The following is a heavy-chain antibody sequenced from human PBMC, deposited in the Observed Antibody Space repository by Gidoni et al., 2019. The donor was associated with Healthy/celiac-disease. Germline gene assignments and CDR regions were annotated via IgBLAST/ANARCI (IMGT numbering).Heavy chain of an antibody. J-gene: IGHJ4*02. CDR2: IDWDDDK. CDR1: GFSLSTSGMC. D-gene: IGHD3-3*01. CDR3: ARIRLDFWSGYYYDY. V-gene: IGHV2-70*01. Sequence: QVTLRESGPALVKPTQTLTLTCTFSGFSLSTSGMCVSWIRQPPGKALEWLALIDWDDDKYYRTSLKTRLTISKDTSKNQVVLTMTNMDPVDTATYYCARIRLDFWSGYYYDYWGQGTLGTVSS.